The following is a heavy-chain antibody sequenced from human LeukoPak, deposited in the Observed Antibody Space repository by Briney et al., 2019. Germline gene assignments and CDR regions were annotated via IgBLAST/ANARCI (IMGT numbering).Heavy chain of an antibody. Sequence: PGRSLRLSCAASGFTFSSYAMHWVRQAPGKGLEWVAFIRYDGSNKYYADSVKGRFTISRDNSKNTLYLQMNSLRAEDTAVYYCARDPSGTDYYYGMDVWGQGTTVTVSS. J-gene: IGHJ6*02. D-gene: IGHD1-7*01. CDR2: IRYDGSNK. CDR1: GFTFSSYA. CDR3: ARDPSGTDYYYGMDV. V-gene: IGHV3-30*04.